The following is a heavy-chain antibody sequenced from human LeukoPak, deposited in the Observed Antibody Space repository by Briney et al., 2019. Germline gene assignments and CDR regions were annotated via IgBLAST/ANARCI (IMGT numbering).Heavy chain of an antibody. D-gene: IGHD3-16*01. J-gene: IGHJ4*02. CDR3: AKDDGGATWGYYFDY. CDR2: ISGNGGST. Sequence: GGSLRLSCAASRFTVSSYAMSWVRQPPGKGPEWISLISGNGGSTYYADSVKGRFTISRDSSKNTLFLQMNSLRAEDTAVYYCAKDDGGATWGYYFDYWGQGTLVTVSS. V-gene: IGHV3-23*01. CDR1: RFTVSSYA.